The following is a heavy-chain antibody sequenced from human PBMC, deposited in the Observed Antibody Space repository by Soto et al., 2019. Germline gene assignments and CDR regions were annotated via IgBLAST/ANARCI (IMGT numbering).Heavy chain of an antibody. Sequence: CWASEQKYTSYAIQSVGQAPGQRLEWMGWINAGNGNTKYSQKFQGRFTISRDDSKKTLYLEMSSLRVDDTAVYYCVREDSFRDSSAPWGQGTLVTVSA. V-gene: IGHV1-3*01. D-gene: IGHD3-22*01. CDR2: INAGNGNT. J-gene: IGHJ5*02. CDR3: VREDSFRDSSAP. CDR1: EQKYTSYA.